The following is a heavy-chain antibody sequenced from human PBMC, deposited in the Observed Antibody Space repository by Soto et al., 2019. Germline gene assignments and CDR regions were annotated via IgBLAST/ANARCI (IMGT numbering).Heavy chain of an antibody. D-gene: IGHD2-21*02. Sequence: EVQLVESGGGLVQPGGCLRLSCVAFGFAFSAYSMNWVREAQGKGPEWLSYISGNNANIYSADSVRDRFTNSRDNDKSSLFLHMDSLRNEDTPVYYCARQVYTVVTKIDLWGQGTLVNDSS. CDR1: GFAFSAYS. CDR2: ISGNNANI. J-gene: IGHJ5*02. V-gene: IGHV3-48*02. CDR3: ARQVYTVVTKIDL.